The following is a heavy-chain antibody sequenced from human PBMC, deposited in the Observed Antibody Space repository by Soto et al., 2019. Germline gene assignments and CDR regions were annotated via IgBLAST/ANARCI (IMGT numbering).Heavy chain of an antibody. CDR1: GFTFSSYS. CDR2: ISSSSSYI. D-gene: IGHD2-21*02. J-gene: IGHJ6*02. V-gene: IGHV3-21*01. CDR3: AKTNCGGDCYESSYYYYGMDV. Sequence: EVQLVESGGGLVKPGGSLRLSCAASGFTFSSYSMNWVRQAPGKGLEWVSSISSSSSYIYYADSVKGRFTISRDNAKNSLYLQMNSLRAEDKAVYYCAKTNCGGDCYESSYYYYGMDVWGQVTTVTVSS.